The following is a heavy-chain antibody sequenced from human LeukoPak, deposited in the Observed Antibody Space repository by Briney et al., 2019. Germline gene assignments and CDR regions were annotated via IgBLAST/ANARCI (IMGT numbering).Heavy chain of an antibody. CDR1: GFTFSSYA. V-gene: IGHV3-48*01. J-gene: IGHJ4*02. Sequence: GGSLRLSCAASGFTFSSYAMSWVRQAPGKGLEWVSYISSSTRTIHYADSVKGRFTISRDNAKNSLYLQMNSLRAEDTAVYYCARGPLRFCSSTSCYLDYWGQGTLVAVSS. CDR3: ARGPLRFCSSTSCYLDY. D-gene: IGHD2-2*01. CDR2: ISSSTRTI.